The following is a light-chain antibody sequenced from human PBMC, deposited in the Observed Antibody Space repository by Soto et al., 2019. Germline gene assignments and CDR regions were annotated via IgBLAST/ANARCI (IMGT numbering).Light chain of an antibody. CDR3: SSFTSSNTYV. J-gene: IGLJ1*01. CDR2: DVN. Sequence: QSVPAQPSPGSGAPGKAVPIPCTGNHNAIGAYNRVSWYQQPPGTAPKLMIYDVNNRPSGVPDRFSGSKSGNTASLTISGLQADDEADYYCSSFTSSNTYVFGTGTKVTVL. CDR1: HNAIGAYNR. V-gene: IGLV2-18*02.